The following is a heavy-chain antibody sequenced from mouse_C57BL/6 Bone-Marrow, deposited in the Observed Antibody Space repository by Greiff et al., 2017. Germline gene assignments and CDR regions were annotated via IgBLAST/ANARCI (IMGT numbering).Heavy chain of an antibody. V-gene: IGHV1-52*01. D-gene: IGHD1-1*01. J-gene: IGHJ1*03. CDR3: ARSGYYYGSSYVGWYFDV. CDR2: IDPSDSET. Sequence: QVQLKQPGAELVRPGSSVKLSCKASGYTFTSYWMHWVKQRPIQGLEWIGNIDPSDSETHYNQKFKDKATLTVDKSSSTAYMQLSSLTSEDSAVYYCARSGYYYGSSYVGWYFDVWGTGTTVTVSS. CDR1: GYTFTSYW.